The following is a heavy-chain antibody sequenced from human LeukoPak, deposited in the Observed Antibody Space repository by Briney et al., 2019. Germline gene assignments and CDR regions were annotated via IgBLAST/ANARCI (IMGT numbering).Heavy chain of an antibody. D-gene: IGHD3-3*01. CDR1: GGSISSGSYY. Sequence: TSQTLSLTCTVSGGSISSGSYYWSWIRQPAGKGLEWIGRIYTSGSTNYNPSLKSRVTISVDTSKNQFSLKLSSVTAADTAVYYCARNDFWSGSLRLWGQGTLVTVSS. J-gene: IGHJ4*02. V-gene: IGHV4-61*02. CDR2: IYTSGST. CDR3: ARNDFWSGSLRL.